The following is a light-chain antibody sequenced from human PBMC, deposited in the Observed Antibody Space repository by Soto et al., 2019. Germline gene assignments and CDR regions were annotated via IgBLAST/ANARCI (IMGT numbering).Light chain of an antibody. CDR1: SSDVGGYNY. Sequence: QSALTQPPSASGSPGQSVTISCTGTSSDVGGYNYVSWYQQHPGKAPKLVIYEVSKRPSGVPDRFSGSKSGNTASLTVSGLQAEDEADYYCSSYAGSNNLVFGGGTKGPS. CDR2: EVS. CDR3: SSYAGSNNLV. J-gene: IGLJ2*01. V-gene: IGLV2-8*01.